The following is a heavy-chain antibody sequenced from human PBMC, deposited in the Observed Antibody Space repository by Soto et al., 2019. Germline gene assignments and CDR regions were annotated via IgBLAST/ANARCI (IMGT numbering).Heavy chain of an antibody. D-gene: IGHD1-20*01. CDR2: INHSGST. J-gene: IGHJ4*02. CDR3: ARGRYNWNY. CDR1: GGSFSGYY. V-gene: IGHV4-34*01. Sequence: SETLSLTCAVYGGSFSGYYWSWIRQPPGKGLEWNGEINHSGSTNYNPSLKSRVTISVDTSKNQFSLKLSSVTAADTAVYYCARGRYNWNYWGQGTLVTVSS.